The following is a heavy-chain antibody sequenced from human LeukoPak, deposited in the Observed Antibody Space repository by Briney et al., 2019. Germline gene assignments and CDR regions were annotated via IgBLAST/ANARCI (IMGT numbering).Heavy chain of an antibody. J-gene: IGHJ4*02. CDR2: IYYSGST. CDR3: ARVIWEYGRTPYYFDY. CDR1: GGSISSGGYS. V-gene: IGHV4-61*08. Sequence: PSETLSLTCAVSGGSISSGGYSWSWIRQPPGKGLEWIGYIYYSGSTNYNPSLKSRVTISVDTSKNQFSLKLSSVTAADTAVYYCARVIWEYGRTPYYFDYWGQGTLVTVSS. D-gene: IGHD2/OR15-2a*01.